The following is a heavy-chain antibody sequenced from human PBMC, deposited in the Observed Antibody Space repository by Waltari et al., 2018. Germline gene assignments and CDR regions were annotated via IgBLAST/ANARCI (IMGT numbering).Heavy chain of an antibody. CDR3: ARGGGYRVFDS. V-gene: IGHV3-66*01. CDR2: IYRDGYT. J-gene: IGHJ4*02. Sequence: EVMLVEAGGDLVQRGGSLGFSGAVLGFSVRDNFLAWVRQAPGKGLEWVSVIYRDGYTYYQDSAKGRFTISRDGFKNTLYLQMDSLRPEDTALYYCARGGGYRVFDSWGQGTLVTVSA. CDR1: GFSVRDNF. D-gene: IGHD2-15*01.